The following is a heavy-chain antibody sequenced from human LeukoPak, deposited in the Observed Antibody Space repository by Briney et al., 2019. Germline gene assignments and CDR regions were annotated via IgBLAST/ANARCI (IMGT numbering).Heavy chain of an antibody. V-gene: IGHV3-30*18. Sequence: GGSLRLSCAASGFTFSSYVMHWVRQAPGKGLEWVAIISYDGSNKYYADSVKGRFTISRDNSKNTLYLQMNSLRAEDTAVYYCAKTDDSDCFDPWGQGTLVTVSS. J-gene: IGHJ5*02. CDR3: AKTDDSDCFDP. CDR2: ISYDGSNK. D-gene: IGHD2-21*01. CDR1: GFTFSSYV.